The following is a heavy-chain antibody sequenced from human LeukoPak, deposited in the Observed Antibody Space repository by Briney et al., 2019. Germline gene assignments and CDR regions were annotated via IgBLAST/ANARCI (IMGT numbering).Heavy chain of an antibody. J-gene: IGHJ4*02. CDR1: GFTFSSYA. CDR3: AKGRDYGSGSYYMTPDY. CDR2: ISGSGAIT. V-gene: IGHV3-23*01. Sequence: GGSLRLSCAASGFTFSSYAMSWVRQAPGKGVEWVSAISGSGAITYYADSVKGRFTISRDNSKNTLYLQLNSLRAEDTAVYYCAKGRDYGSGSYYMTPDYWGQGTLVTVSS. D-gene: IGHD3-10*01.